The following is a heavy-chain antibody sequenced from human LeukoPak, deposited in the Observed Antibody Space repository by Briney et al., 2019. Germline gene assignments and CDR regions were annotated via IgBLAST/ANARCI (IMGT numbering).Heavy chain of an antibody. V-gene: IGHV3-30*18. CDR2: ISHDGSNK. CDR3: AKDNPIEKVPGLGPGS. J-gene: IGHJ5*02. Sequence: GRSLRLSCAASGFTFSSYGLHWVRQAPGKGLEWVAVISHDGSNKFYADSVEGRFTISRDNSKNTLYLQMNSLRPEDTAVYYCAKDNPIEKVPGLGPGSWGQGTLVTVSS. D-gene: IGHD2-2*01. CDR1: GFTFSSYG.